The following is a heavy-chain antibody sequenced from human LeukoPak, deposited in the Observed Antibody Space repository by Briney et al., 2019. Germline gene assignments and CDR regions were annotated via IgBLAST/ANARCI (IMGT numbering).Heavy chain of an antibody. V-gene: IGHV4-31*03. CDR1: GGSISSGGYY. D-gene: IGHD3-10*01. CDR2: IYYSGST. J-gene: IGHJ4*02. CDR3: ARVMSGANDY. Sequence: SETLSLTCTVSGGSISSGGYYWSWIRQHPGKGLEWIGYIYYSGSTYYNPSLKSRVTISVDTSKNQFSLKLSSVTAADTAVYYCARVMSGANDYWGQGTLVTVSS.